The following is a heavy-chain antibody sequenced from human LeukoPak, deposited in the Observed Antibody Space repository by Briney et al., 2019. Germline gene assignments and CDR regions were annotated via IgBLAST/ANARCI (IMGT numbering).Heavy chain of an antibody. CDR1: GFTFSTYG. D-gene: IGHD1-1*01. CDR2: IRYDGSNE. CDR3: AKDMNWNGGIDY. V-gene: IGHV3-30*02. J-gene: IGHJ4*02. Sequence: PGGSLRLSCAVSGFTFSTYGMHWVRQAPGKGLEWVAFIRYDGSNEYADSVKGRFTISRDNSKNTLYLQMNTLRSEDTAVYYCAKDMNWNGGIDYWGQGTLVTVSS.